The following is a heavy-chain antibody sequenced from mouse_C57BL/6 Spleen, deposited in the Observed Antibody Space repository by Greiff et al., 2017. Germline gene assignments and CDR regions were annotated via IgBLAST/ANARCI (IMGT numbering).Heavy chain of an antibody. V-gene: IGHV5-4*01. CDR2: ISDGGSYT. Sequence: EVQVVESGGGLVKPGGSLKLSCAASGFTFSSYAMSWVRQTPEKRLEWVATISDGGSYTYYPDNVKGRFTISRDNAKNNLYLQMSHLKSEDTAMYYCATGRLRPYFDYWGQGTTRTVSS. CDR1: GFTFSSYA. D-gene: IGHD3-2*02. J-gene: IGHJ2*01. CDR3: ATGRLRPYFDY.